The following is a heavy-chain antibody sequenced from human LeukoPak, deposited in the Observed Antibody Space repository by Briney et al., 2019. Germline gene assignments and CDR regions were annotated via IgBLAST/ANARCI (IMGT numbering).Heavy chain of an antibody. J-gene: IGHJ4*02. Sequence: GGSLRLSCAASGFIFSAYAMSWVRQAPGQGLEWVSVIGTGGETHYADSVRGRFTISRSNFKNTLYLQMNSLRAEDTAVYYCAKEHFGYDYSSGWYFSFDYWGQGTLVTVSS. CDR2: IGTGGET. CDR3: AKEHFGYDYSSGWYFSFDY. CDR1: GFIFSAYA. V-gene: IGHV3-23*01. D-gene: IGHD6-19*01.